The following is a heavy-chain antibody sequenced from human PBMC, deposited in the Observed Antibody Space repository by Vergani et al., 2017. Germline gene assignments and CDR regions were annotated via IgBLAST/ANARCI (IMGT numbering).Heavy chain of an antibody. CDR1: GFTFDDYT. CDR3: ARDVGSSLA. CDR2: ISWDGGST. Sequence: EVQLVESGGVVVQPGGSLRLSCAASGFTFDDYTMHWVRQAPGKGLEWVSLISWDGGSTYYADSVKGRFTISRDNSKNSLYLQMNSLRTEDTAVYYCARDVGSSLAWGQGTLVTVSS. J-gene: IGHJ4*02. D-gene: IGHD6-13*01. V-gene: IGHV3-43*01.